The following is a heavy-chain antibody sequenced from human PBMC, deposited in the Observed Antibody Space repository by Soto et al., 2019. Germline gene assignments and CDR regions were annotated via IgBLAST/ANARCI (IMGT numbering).Heavy chain of an antibody. CDR3: TRGDY. J-gene: IGHJ4*02. V-gene: IGHV3-33*01. CDR1: GFTFSSYG. CDR2: ILYDGSKQ. Sequence: QVQLVESGGGVVQPGRSLRLSCAASGFTFSSYGMHWVRQALGKGLEWVAVILYDGSKQYYIDSVKGRFTISRDNYKNMHYLQMDSLRVEDTAMYYCTRGDYWGQGTLVTVSS.